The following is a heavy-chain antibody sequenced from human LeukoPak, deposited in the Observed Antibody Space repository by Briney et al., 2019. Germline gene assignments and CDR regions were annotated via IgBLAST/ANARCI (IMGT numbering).Heavy chain of an antibody. CDR3: ARVGGMLTINNEAFDI. Sequence: PSQTLSLTCTVSGGSISSGGYYWSWIRQHPGKGLEWIGYIYYSGSTYYNPSLKSRVTISVDTSKNQFSLKLSSVTAADTAIYYCARVGGMLTINNEAFDIWGQGTVVTVS. CDR1: GGSISSGGYY. D-gene: IGHD5-24*01. J-gene: IGHJ3*02. V-gene: IGHV4-31*03. CDR2: IYYSGST.